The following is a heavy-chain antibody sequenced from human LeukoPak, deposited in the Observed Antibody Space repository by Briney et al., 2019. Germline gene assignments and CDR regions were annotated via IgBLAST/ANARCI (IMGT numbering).Heavy chain of an antibody. CDR3: AREYGDYYYYGMDV. V-gene: IGHV3-33*01. CDR2: IWYDGSNK. J-gene: IGHJ6*02. Sequence: GGSLRLSCAASGFTFSSYGMHWVRQAPGKGLEWVAVIWYDGSNKYYADSVKGRFTISRDNSKNTLCLQMNSLRAEDTAVYYCAREYGDYYYYGMDVWGQGTTVTVSS. CDR1: GFTFSSYG. D-gene: IGHD4-17*01.